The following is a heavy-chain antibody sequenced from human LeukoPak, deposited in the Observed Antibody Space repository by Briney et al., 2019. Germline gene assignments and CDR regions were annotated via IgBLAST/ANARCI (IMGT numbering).Heavy chain of an antibody. J-gene: IGHJ3*02. CDR1: GGSISSSSYY. Sequence: SETLSLTCTVSGGSISSSSYYWGWIRQPPGKGLEWIGSIFYSGSTYYNPSLQSRVTISVDTSKNQFSLKLSSVTAADTAVYYCARHRGKYSPHDAFDIWGQGTMVTVSS. D-gene: IGHD5-18*01. CDR3: ARHRGKYSPHDAFDI. V-gene: IGHV4-39*01. CDR2: IFYSGST.